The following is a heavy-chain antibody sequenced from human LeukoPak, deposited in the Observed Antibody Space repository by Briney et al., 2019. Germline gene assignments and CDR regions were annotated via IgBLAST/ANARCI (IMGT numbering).Heavy chain of an antibody. CDR2: ISSSSSTI. Sequence: PGGSLRLSCAASGFTVSSNYMNWVRQAPGKGLEWVSYISSSSSTIYYADSVKGRFTISRDNAKNSLYLQMNSLRAEDTAVYYCARDAVWGYYDSSGYYPLDYWGQGTLVTVSS. V-gene: IGHV3-48*01. J-gene: IGHJ4*02. D-gene: IGHD3-22*01. CDR1: GFTVSSNY. CDR3: ARDAVWGYYDSSGYYPLDY.